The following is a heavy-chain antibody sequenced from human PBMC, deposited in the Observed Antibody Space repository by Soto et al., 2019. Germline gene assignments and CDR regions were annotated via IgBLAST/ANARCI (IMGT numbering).Heavy chain of an antibody. CDR3: ARERPVDY. J-gene: IGHJ4*02. V-gene: IGHV3-48*02. Sequence: GGSLRLSCAGSGFTFSAFSMNWVRQAPGKGLEWISYIYGGSSTMYYADSVKGRFSISRDNAKSSLYLQMNNLTHEDTAVYYCARERPVDYWGQGTPVTVSS. CDR2: IYGGSSTM. CDR1: GFTFSAFS.